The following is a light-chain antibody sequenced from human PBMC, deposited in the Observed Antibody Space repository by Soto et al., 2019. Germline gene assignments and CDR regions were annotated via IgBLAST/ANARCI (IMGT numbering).Light chain of an antibody. CDR2: GAS. V-gene: IGKV3-15*01. CDR3: QQYNEWHPLT. CDR1: QSITTN. J-gene: IGKJ4*01. Sequence: EKVLTQSPVTLSVSLGERATLSCRASQSITTNLAWYQQKPGQAPRLLIFGASNRATGIPARFSGSGSGTEFSLTISSLQSEDSAIYYCQQYNEWHPLTFGGGTKVEI.